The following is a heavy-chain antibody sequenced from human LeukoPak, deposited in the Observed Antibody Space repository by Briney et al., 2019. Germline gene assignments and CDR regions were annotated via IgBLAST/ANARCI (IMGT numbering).Heavy chain of an antibody. V-gene: IGHV3-74*01. CDR2: INSDGSST. CDR3: ARERYDFWSGHRNDY. Sequence: GGSLSFSCAASGFTFSSYWMHWVRQAQGKGLVWVSRINSDGSSTSYADSVKGRFTISRDNAKNTLYLQMNSLRAEDTAVYYCARERYDFWSGHRNDYWGQGTLVTVSS. J-gene: IGHJ4*02. CDR1: GFTFSSYW. D-gene: IGHD3-3*01.